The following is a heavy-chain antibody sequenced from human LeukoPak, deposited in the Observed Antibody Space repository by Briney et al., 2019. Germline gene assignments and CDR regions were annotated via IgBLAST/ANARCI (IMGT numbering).Heavy chain of an antibody. J-gene: IGHJ5*02. CDR3: ARDRELRYFDWLLLGFDP. CDR1: GYTFTSYD. D-gene: IGHD3-9*01. V-gene: IGHV1-8*01. Sequence: GASVKVSCKASGYTFTSYDINWVRQATGQGLEWMGWMNPNSGNTEYAQKFQGRVTMTRNSSISTAYMELSSLRSEDTAVYYCARDRELRYFDWLLLGFDPWGQGTLVTVSS. CDR2: MNPNSGNT.